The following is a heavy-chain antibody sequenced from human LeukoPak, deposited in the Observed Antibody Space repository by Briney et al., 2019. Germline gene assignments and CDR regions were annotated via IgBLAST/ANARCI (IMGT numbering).Heavy chain of an antibody. Sequence: SETLSLTCTVSGGSICSGSYNWSWIRQPAGKGLEWIGRIYTSGSTNYNPSLKSRVTISVDTSKNQFSLKLSSVTAADTAVYYCARMGPYDPLDYWGQGTLVTVSS. J-gene: IGHJ4*02. CDR1: GGSICSGSYN. CDR2: IYTSGST. D-gene: IGHD2-8*01. CDR3: ARMGPYDPLDY. V-gene: IGHV4-61*02.